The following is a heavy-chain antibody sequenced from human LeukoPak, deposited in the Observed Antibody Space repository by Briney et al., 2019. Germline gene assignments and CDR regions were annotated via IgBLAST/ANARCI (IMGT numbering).Heavy chain of an antibody. V-gene: IGHV5-51*01. CDR3: ARATGSDWEFDY. CDR2: IYPGDSET. Sequence: GESLKISCKGSVYSFSTYWIGWVRQMSGKGLEWMGVIYPGDSETRYSPSFQGQVTISADKSISTAYLQWSSLKASDTAMYYCARATGSDWEFDYWGQGTLVTVSS. CDR1: VYSFSTYW. D-gene: IGHD6-19*01. J-gene: IGHJ4*02.